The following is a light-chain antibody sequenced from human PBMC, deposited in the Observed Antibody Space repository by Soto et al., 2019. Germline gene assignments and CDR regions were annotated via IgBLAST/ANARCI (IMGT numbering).Light chain of an antibody. Sequence: QSVLTQPPSVSGSPGQSVAISCTGTSSDVGSYNRVAWYQQPPGTAPKLIIYDVTNRPSGVPDRFSGSKSGNTASLTISGLQAECEADYYCNSFTTSSTYVFGTGTKVTVL. CDR1: SSDVGSYNR. V-gene: IGLV2-18*02. CDR2: DVT. CDR3: NSFTTSSTYV. J-gene: IGLJ1*01.